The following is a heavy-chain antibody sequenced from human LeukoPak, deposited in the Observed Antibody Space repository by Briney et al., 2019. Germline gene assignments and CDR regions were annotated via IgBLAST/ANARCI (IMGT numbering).Heavy chain of an antibody. CDR1: GGSISSGGYS. CDR3: ARGYPFFDY. Sequence: SETLSLTCAVSGGSISSGGYSWSWIRQHPAKGLEWIGYIYYSGNTYYKPSLKSRVTISVDTSRNHFSLKLSSVTAADTAVYYCARGYPFFDYWGQGTLVTVSS. V-gene: IGHV4-31*11. CDR2: IYYSGNT. J-gene: IGHJ4*02. D-gene: IGHD3-3*01.